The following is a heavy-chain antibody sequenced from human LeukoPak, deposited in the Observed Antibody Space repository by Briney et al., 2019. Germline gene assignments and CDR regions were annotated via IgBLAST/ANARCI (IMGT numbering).Heavy chain of an antibody. J-gene: IGHJ4*02. CDR3: ARDFGARGWFDY. Sequence: GGSLRLSCAASGFSFSSFSMNWVRQAPGKGLEWVSYISGGSSFTYYVDSVKGRFTISRDNAKNSLYLQMNSLRAEDTAVYYCARDFGARGWFDYWGQGTLVTVSS. CDR1: GFSFSSFS. CDR2: ISGGSSFT. D-gene: IGHD3-10*01. V-gene: IGHV3-21*01.